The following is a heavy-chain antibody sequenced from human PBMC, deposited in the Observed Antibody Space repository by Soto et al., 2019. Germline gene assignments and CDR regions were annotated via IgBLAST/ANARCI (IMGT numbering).Heavy chain of an antibody. CDR1: GFDFNSYA. CDR3: ATEVRYLDWFTRRDY. Sequence: EVQLLESGGGLVQPGGSLRLSCAASGFDFNSYAMNWVRQAPGKGLEWLSAITSGGSTYYAGSLRGRFTISRDNSRNTVFLQMDNLSDDDTAVYYCATEVRYLDWFTRRDYWGQGTLVTVSS. CDR2: ITSGGST. V-gene: IGHV3-23*01. D-gene: IGHD3-3*01. J-gene: IGHJ4*02.